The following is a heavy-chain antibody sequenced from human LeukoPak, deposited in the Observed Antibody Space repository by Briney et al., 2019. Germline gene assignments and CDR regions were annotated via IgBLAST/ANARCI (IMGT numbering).Heavy chain of an antibody. J-gene: IGHJ4*02. CDR3: ARGQGTVTTH. D-gene: IGHD4-17*01. V-gene: IGHV4-34*01. CDR2: INHSGSA. Sequence: PSETLSLTCAVYGGSFSGYYWTWIRQPPGKGLEWIGEINHSGSANYNPSLMSRVTISLDTSKNHFSLNLSSVTAADTAVYYCARGQGTVTTHWGQGTLVTVSS. CDR1: GGSFSGYY.